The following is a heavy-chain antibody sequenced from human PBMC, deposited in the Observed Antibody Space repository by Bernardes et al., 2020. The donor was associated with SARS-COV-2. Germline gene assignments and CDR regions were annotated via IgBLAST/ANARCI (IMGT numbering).Heavy chain of an antibody. D-gene: IGHD3-3*01. V-gene: IGHV4-30-4*01. CDR3: ARDALGSITIFGVVTRHGMDV. CDR2: IYYSGST. Sequence: SETLSVTCTVSGGSISSGDYYWSWIRQPPGKGLEWIGYIYYSGSTYYNPSLKSRVTISVDTSKNQFSLKLSSVTAADTAVYYCARDALGSITIFGVVTRHGMDVWGQGTTVTVSS. J-gene: IGHJ6*02. CDR1: GGSISSGDYY.